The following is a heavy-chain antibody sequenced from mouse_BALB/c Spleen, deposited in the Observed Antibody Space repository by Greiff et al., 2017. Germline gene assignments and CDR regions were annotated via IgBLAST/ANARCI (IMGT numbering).Heavy chain of an antibody. CDR2: IDPANGNT. V-gene: IGHV14-3*02. CDR3: AGSGSPAWFAY. J-gene: IGHJ3*01. CDR1: GYYIKDTY. Sequence: EVQLQQSGPELVKPGASVKLSCTASGYYIKDTYMHWVKQRPEQGLEWIGRIDPANGNTKYDPKFKGKATITADTSSNTAYLQLSSLTSEDTAVYYCAGSGSPAWFAYWGQGTLVTVSA. D-gene: IGHD3-1*01.